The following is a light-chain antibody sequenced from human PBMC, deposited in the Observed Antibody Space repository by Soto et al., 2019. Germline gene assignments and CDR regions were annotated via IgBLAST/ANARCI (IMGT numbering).Light chain of an antibody. CDR2: DVS. CDR1: SSDVGRYNY. Sequence: QSVLTQPASVSGSPGQSITISCTGTSSDVGRYNYVSWYQQYPGKAPKLMIYDVSNRPSGVSNRFSASKSGNTASLTISGLQAEDEADYYCSSYTTSATLVFGGGTKLTVL. J-gene: IGLJ2*01. CDR3: SSYTTSATLV. V-gene: IGLV2-14*01.